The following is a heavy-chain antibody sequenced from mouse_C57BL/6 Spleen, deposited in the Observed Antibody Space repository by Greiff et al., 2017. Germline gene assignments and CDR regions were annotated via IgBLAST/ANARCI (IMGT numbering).Heavy chain of an antibody. Sequence: DVHLVESGGGLVKPGGSLQLSCAASGFTFSSYTMSWVRQTPEKRLDWVATISGGGGNTYYPDSVKGRFTISRDNAKNTLYLQMSSLRSEDTALYYCARESHITGRAMDYWGQGTSVTVSS. CDR1: GFTFSSYT. D-gene: IGHD1-3*01. CDR3: ARESHITGRAMDY. CDR2: ISGGGGNT. J-gene: IGHJ4*01. V-gene: IGHV5-9*01.